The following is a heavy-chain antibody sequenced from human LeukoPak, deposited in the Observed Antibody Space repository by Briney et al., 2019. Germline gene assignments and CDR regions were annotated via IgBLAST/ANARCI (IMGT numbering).Heavy chain of an antibody. CDR1: GYAFTGYY. J-gene: IGHJ4*02. CDR3: ARDRGWDFDY. D-gene: IGHD1-26*01. Sequence: ASVMVSCKASGYAFTGYYTHWVRQAPGQGLEWMGWINPNSGGTNYAQKFQGRVTMTRDTSISTAYMELSRLRSDDTAVYYCARDRGWDFDYWGQGTLVTVSS. V-gene: IGHV1-2*02. CDR2: INPNSGGT.